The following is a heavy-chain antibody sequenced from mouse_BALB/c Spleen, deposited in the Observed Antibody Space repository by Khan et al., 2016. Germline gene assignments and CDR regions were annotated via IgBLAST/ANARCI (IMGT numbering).Heavy chain of an antibody. CDR1: GFTFSTYA. CDR2: INSNGGST. CDR3: TRVRQAVEY. V-gene: IGHV5-6-3*01. J-gene: IGHJ4*01. D-gene: IGHD2-14*01. Sequence: EVELVESGGGLVQPGGSLKLSCAASGFTFSTYAMSWVRQTPDKRLELVATINSNGGSTYYPDNVKGRFTISRDNAKNTLYLQMSSLKAEDTAMYYGTRVRQAVEYWGQGTSVTVSS.